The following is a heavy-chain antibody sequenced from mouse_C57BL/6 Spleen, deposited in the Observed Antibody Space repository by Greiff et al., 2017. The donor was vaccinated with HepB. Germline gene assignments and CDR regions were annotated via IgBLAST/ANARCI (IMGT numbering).Heavy chain of an antibody. CDR3: ARSRYFDY. Sequence: QVQLQQPGAELVMPGASVKLSCKASGYTFTSYWMHWVKQRPGQGLEWIGEIDPSDSYTNYNQKFKGKSTLTVGKSSSTAYMQLSSLTSEDSAVYYCARSRYFDYWGQGTTLTVSS. CDR1: GYTFTSYW. V-gene: IGHV1-69*01. J-gene: IGHJ2*01. CDR2: IDPSDSYT.